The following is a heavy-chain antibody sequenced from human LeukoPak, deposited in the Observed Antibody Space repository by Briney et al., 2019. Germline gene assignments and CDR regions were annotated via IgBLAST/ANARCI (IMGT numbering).Heavy chain of an antibody. CDR2: IKGKSDVGAA. J-gene: IGHJ5*01. CDR1: RLSFSNAW. Sequence: GGSLRLSCTASRLSFSNAWMSWVGQAPGKGLEWVGRIKGKSDVGAADYAAPVKGRFTISTDGSRDTLYLQMSSLKTEDTAVYDCITDHSWGHGTLVTVSS. V-gene: IGHV3-15*01. CDR3: ITDHS.